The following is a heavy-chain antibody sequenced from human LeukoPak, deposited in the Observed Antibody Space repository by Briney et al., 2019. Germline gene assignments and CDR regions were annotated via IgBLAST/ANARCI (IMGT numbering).Heavy chain of an antibody. D-gene: IGHD5-24*01. V-gene: IGHV5-51*01. J-gene: IGHJ4*02. CDR3: ARRGDGYNLNFDY. CDR2: IYPGDSVT. CDR1: GYTFTSYW. Sequence: GESLKISCKGTGYTFTSYWIGWVRQIPGKGLEWMGIIYPGDSVTRYSPSFQGQVTISADKSISTAYLQWSSLKASDTAMYYCARRGDGYNLNFDYWGQGTLVTVSS.